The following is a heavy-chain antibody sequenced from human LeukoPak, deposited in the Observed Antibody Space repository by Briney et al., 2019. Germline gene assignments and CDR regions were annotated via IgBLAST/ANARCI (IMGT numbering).Heavy chain of an antibody. CDR1: GFTFSSYA. CDR2: ISYDGSNK. J-gene: IGHJ4*02. V-gene: IGHV3-30*04. CDR3: AKDKVRQDIVLVPAASFDY. D-gene: IGHD2-2*01. Sequence: TGGSLRLSCAASGFTFSSYAMHWVRQAPGKGLEWVAVISYDGSNKYYADSVKGRFTISRDNSKNTLYLQMNSLRAEDTAVYYCAKDKVRQDIVLVPAASFDYWGQGTLVTVSS.